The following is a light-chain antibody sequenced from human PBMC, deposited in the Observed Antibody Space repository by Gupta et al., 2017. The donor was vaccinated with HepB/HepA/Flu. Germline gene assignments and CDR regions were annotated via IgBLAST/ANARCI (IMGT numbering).Light chain of an antibody. CDR1: QSLSSN. CDR3: QQYHFWPPLT. Sequence: EIVMTQSPATLSVSLGDRVTLSCRASQSLSSNLAWYQKKPGQAHRLLIYGASTRATGIPDRFSGSGSGTEFTLTISSRQSEDFAVYYCQQYHFWPPLTFGQGTRLDLK. J-gene: IGKJ5*01. V-gene: IGKV3-15*01. CDR2: GAS.